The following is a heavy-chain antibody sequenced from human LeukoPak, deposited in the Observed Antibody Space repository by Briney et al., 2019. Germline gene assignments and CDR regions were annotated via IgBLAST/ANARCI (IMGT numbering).Heavy chain of an antibody. CDR3: APGASIAAAGTKGHYFDY. CDR1: GFTFSSYS. J-gene: IGHJ4*02. V-gene: IGHV3-21*01. Sequence: PGGSLRLSCAASGFTFSSYSMNWVRQAPGKGLEWVSSISSSSSYIYYADSVKGRFTISRDNAKNSLYLQMHSLRAEDTAVYYCAPGASIAAAGTKGHYFDYWGQGTLVTVSS. D-gene: IGHD6-13*01. CDR2: ISSSSSYI.